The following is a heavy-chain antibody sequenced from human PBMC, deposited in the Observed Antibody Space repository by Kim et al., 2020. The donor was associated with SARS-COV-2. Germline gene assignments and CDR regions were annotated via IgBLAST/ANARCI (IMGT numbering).Heavy chain of an antibody. J-gene: IGHJ6*02. CDR2: INHSGST. CDR3: ARGRKGSYYSISGCYQGEGMDV. Sequence: SETLSLTCAVYGGSFSGYYWSWIRQPPGKGLEWIGEINHSGSTNYNPSPMSRVTISVNTSTNQFSLKLSSVTAADTAVYYCARGRKGSYYSISGCYQGEGMDVWGQGTTVTVSS. V-gene: IGHV4-34*01. D-gene: IGHD3-10*01. CDR1: GGSFSGYY.